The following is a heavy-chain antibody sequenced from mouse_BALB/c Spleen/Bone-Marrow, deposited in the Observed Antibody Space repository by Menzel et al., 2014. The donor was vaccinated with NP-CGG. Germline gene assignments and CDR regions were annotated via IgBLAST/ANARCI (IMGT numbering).Heavy chain of an antibody. V-gene: IGHV2-9*02. D-gene: IGHD1-1*01. Sequence: QVQLKDSGPGLVAPSQRLSIPCTVSGFSLTSYGVHWVRQPPGKGLEWLGVIWAGGSTNYNSALMSRLSISKDNSKSQVFLKMNSLQTDDTAMYYCARDYYGSLYAMDYWGQGTSVTVSS. CDR2: IWAGGST. CDR3: ARDYYGSLYAMDY. CDR1: GFSLTSYG. J-gene: IGHJ4*01.